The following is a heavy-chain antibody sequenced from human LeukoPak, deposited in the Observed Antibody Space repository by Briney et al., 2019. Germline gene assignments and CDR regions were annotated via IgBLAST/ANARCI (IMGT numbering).Heavy chain of an antibody. J-gene: IGHJ4*02. CDR2: ISCSGGVT. V-gene: IGHV3-23*01. CDR1: GFTFSNYA. D-gene: IGHD1-26*01. Sequence: GGSVRLSCAASGFTFSNYAMNWVRQAPGKGLEWVSVISCSGGVTFYADSMKGRFTISRDNTKNTLYLQMNSLRAEDTAVYFCAVREGASYSGRFDYWGQGTLVTVSS. CDR3: AVREGASYSGRFDY.